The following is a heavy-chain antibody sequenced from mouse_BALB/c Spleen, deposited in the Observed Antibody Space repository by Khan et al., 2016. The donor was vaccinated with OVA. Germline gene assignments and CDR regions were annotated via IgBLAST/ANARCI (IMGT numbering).Heavy chain of an antibody. Sequence: EVELVESGGDLVKPGGSLKLSCAISGFTFSSYVMSWVRQTPEKRLEWVASITSGGTTSYPDSVKGRFTISRDNDRNILYPQMSSLRSEDTAMYYCAREAYRYDEYYFDYWGQGTTLTVSS. CDR2: ITSGGTT. D-gene: IGHD2-14*01. V-gene: IGHV5-6-5*01. CDR1: GFTFSSYV. CDR3: AREAYRYDEYYFDY. J-gene: IGHJ2*01.